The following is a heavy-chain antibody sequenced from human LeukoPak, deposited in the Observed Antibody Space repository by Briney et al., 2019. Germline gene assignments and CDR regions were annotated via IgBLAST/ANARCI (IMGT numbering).Heavy chain of an antibody. J-gene: IGHJ3*02. CDR2: ISSNGGST. Sequence: PGGSLRLSCAASGFTFSSYAMHWVRQAPGKGLEYVSAISSNGGSTYYANSVKGRFTISRDNSKNTLYLQMGSLRAEDMAVYYCARDSSGSSVSFDIWGQGTMVTVSS. D-gene: IGHD6-13*01. V-gene: IGHV3-64*01. CDR3: ARDSSGSSVSFDI. CDR1: GFTFSSYA.